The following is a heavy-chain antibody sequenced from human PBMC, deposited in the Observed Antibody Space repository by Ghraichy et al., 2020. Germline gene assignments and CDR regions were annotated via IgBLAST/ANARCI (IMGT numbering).Heavy chain of an antibody. J-gene: IGHJ4*02. D-gene: IGHD5-18*01. CDR3: ARVVSAGQNTAAY. Sequence: GGSLRLSCAASGLTFSTYVMHWVRQAPGKGLEWLAVISEAGTNIFYADSVKGRFTISRDNSKNTLYLQMNSLRGEDTAVYYCARVVSAGQNTAAYWGQGTLVTVSS. V-gene: IGHV3-30*04. CDR2: ISEAGTNI. CDR1: GLTFSTYV.